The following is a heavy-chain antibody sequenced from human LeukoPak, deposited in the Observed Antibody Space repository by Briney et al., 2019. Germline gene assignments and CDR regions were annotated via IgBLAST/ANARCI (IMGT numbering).Heavy chain of an antibody. CDR2: IWYDGSRT. V-gene: IGHV3-33*06. J-gene: IGHJ5*02. D-gene: IGHD3-10*01. CDR3: AKDLSYGSLWFDP. CDR1: GSTFSSHG. Sequence: GRSLRLSCAASGSTFSSHGMQWVRQAPGKGLEWVALIWYDGSRTNYVDSVMGRFTISRDSSKNTLYLQRDNLRVEDTAVYFCAKDLSYGSLWFDPWGQGTLVTVSS.